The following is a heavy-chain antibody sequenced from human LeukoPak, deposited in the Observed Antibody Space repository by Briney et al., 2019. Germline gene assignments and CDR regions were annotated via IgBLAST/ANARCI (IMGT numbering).Heavy chain of an antibody. Sequence: GGSLRLSCAASGFNFRTYWMHWVRRTAEKGLMWVARTNSDGGSRDYADSVKGRFTISRDNAKSSLYLQMNSLRAEDTAVYYCARDVQGSDDVFDIWGQGTMVTVSS. V-gene: IGHV3-74*01. J-gene: IGHJ3*02. CDR2: TNSDGGSR. CDR3: ARDVQGSDDVFDI. CDR1: GFNFRTYW.